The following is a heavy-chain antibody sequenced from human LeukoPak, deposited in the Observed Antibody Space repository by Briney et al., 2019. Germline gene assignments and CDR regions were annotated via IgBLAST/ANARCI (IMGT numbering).Heavy chain of an antibody. CDR1: GGSISSSSYY. D-gene: IGHD6-6*01. V-gene: IGHV4-39*01. J-gene: IGHJ4*02. Sequence: SETLSLTCTVSGGSISSSSYYWGWIRQPPGKGLEWIGSIYYSGSTYYNPSLKSRVTISVDTSKNQFSLKLSSVTAADTAVYYCARAEQLGIDYWGQGTLVTVSS. CDR3: ARAEQLGIDY. CDR2: IYYSGST.